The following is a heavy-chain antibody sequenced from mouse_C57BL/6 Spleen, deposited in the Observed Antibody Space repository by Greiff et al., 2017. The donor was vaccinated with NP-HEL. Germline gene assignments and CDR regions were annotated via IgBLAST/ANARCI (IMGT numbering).Heavy chain of an antibody. Sequence: EVQRVESGPELVKPGASVKMSCKASGYTFTDYNMHWVKQSHGKSLEWIGYINPNNGGTSYNQKFKGKATLTVNKSSSTAYMELRSLTSEDSAVYYCASYDYDDDRYAMDYWGQGTSVTVSS. CDR2: INPNNGGT. CDR1: GYTFTDYN. V-gene: IGHV1-22*01. CDR3: ASYDYDDDRYAMDY. D-gene: IGHD2-4*01. J-gene: IGHJ4*01.